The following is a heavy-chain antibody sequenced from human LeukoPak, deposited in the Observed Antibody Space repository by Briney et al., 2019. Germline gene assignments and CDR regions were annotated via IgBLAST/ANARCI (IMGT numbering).Heavy chain of an antibody. CDR2: ISSSSSYI. J-gene: IGHJ4*02. CDR1: GFTFSSYS. Sequence: PGGSLRLSCAASGFTFSSYSMNWVRQAPGKGLEWVSSISSSSSYIYYADSVKGRFTISRDNAKNSLYLQMNSLRAEDTAVYYCARGVGGYCSSTSCYPDYWGQGTLVTVSS. V-gene: IGHV3-21*01. D-gene: IGHD2-2*01. CDR3: ARGVGGYCSSTSCYPDY.